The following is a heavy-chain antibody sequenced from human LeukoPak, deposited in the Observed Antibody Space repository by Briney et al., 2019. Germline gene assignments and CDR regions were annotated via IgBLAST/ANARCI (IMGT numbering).Heavy chain of an antibody. CDR1: GYTFTGYY. D-gene: IGHD6-19*01. Sequence: ASVKVSCKASGYTFTGYYMHWVRQAPGQGLEWMGWINPNSGGTNYAQKFQGRVTMTRDTSISTAYMELSRLRSDDTAVYYCARDRSGWPTTPDHFDYWGQGTLVTVSS. CDR3: ARDRSGWPTTPDHFDY. CDR2: INPNSGGT. V-gene: IGHV1-2*02. J-gene: IGHJ4*02.